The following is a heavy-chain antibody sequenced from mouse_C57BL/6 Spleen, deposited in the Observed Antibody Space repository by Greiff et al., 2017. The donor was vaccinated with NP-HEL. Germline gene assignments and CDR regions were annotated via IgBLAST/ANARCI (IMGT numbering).Heavy chain of an antibody. J-gene: IGHJ1*03. CDR3: ARPGTVVATPYWYFDV. D-gene: IGHD1-1*01. CDR1: GYTFTSYW. V-gene: IGHV1-61*01. Sequence: QVQLQQPGAELVRPGSSVKLSCKASGYTFTSYWMDWVKQRPGQGLEWIGNIYPSDSETHYNQKFKDKATLTVDKSSSTAYMQLSSLTSEDSAVYYCARPGTVVATPYWYFDVWGTGTTVTVSS. CDR2: IYPSDSET.